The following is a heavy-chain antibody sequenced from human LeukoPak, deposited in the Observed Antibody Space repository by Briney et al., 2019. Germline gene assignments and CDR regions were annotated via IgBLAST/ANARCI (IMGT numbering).Heavy chain of an antibody. CDR3: ARELGRGTAMVPRLNNWFDP. D-gene: IGHD5-18*01. Sequence: SETLSLTCTVSGGSISSSSYYWGWIRQPPGKGLEWIGSIYYSGSTNYNPSLKSRVTISVDTSKNQFSLKLSSVTAADTAVYYCARELGRGTAMVPRLNNWFDPWGQGTLVTVSS. J-gene: IGHJ5*02. CDR2: IYYSGST. V-gene: IGHV4-39*07. CDR1: GGSISSSSYY.